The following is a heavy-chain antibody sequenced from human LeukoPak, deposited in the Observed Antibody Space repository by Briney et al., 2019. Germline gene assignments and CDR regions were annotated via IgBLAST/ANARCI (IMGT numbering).Heavy chain of an antibody. CDR2: ISGSGGAT. V-gene: IGHV3-23*01. CDR1: GFSFSTYA. D-gene: IGHD2-2*01. Sequence: PGGSLRLSCAASGFSFSTYAMNCVRQPPGKWLEWLAVISGSGGATYYADSVKGRFTISRDNSKNTLYLQMNSLTAEDTAIYYCAKDSCASTSCYWDYWGQGTLATVSS. J-gene: IGHJ4*02. CDR3: AKDSCASTSCYWDY.